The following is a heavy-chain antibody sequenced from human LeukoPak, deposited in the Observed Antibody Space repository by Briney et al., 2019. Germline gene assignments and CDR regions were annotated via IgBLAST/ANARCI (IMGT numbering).Heavy chain of an antibody. D-gene: IGHD5-24*01. V-gene: IGHV5-51*01. Sequence: GESLKISCKGSGYSFPNYWITWVRQMPGKGLEWMGIIYPADSDTKYSPPFQGQVTISADRSINTAYLQWSSLRASDTAMYYCARSPRDGYHDSFDIWGQGTMVTVSS. J-gene: IGHJ3*02. CDR2: IYPADSDT. CDR3: ARSPRDGYHDSFDI. CDR1: GYSFPNYW.